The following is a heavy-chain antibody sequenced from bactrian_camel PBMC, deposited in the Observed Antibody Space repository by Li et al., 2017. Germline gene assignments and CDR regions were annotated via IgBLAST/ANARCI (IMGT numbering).Heavy chain of an antibody. CDR1: GFTFSTEY. Sequence: HVQLVESGGGLVQPGGSLRLSCAASGFTFSTEYFVWVRQAPGTGLEWVSRISSDGSDTFYADFVKGRFTISRDNAKNMVYLQMNSLKSEDTALYYCATGQIGYESWYAYHGWGQGTQVTVS. CDR2: ISSDGSDT. D-gene: IGHD3*01. J-gene: IGHJ4*01. V-gene: IGHV3-2*01. CDR3: ATGQIGYESWYAYHG.